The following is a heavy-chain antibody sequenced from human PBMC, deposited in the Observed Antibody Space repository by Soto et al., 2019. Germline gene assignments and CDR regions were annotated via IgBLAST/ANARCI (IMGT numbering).Heavy chain of an antibody. CDR1: GFTFSDYY. V-gene: IGHV3-11*06. D-gene: IGHD3-16*02. J-gene: IGHJ4*02. CDR2: ISSSSSYT. CDR3: ARGDYVWGSYRYTGYYFDY. Sequence: GGSLRLSCAASGFTFSDYYMSWIRQAPGKGLEWVSYISSSSSYTNYADSVKGRFTISRDNAKNSLYLQMNSLRAEDTAVYYRARGDYVWGSYRYTGYYFDYWGQGTLVTVSS.